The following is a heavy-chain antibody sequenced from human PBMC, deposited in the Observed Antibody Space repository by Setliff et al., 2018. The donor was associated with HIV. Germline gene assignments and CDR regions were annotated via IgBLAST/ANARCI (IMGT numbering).Heavy chain of an antibody. CDR3: MREGHCVGVKCYSTDV. Sequence: ASVKVSCKASGFTLTFYYMHWVRQAPGQGLEWMGMIKPNDGASTHAQNFQGRVTMTRDTSTSTVYMELSSLRSEDTAVYYCMREGHCVGVKCYSTDVWGQGTTVTVSS. D-gene: IGHD2-15*01. J-gene: IGHJ6*02. CDR1: GFTLTFYY. CDR2: IKPNDGAS. V-gene: IGHV1-46*01.